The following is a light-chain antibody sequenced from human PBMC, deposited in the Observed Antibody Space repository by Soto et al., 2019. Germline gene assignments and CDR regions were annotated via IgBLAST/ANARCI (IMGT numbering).Light chain of an antibody. J-gene: IGKJ1*01. V-gene: IGKV3D-15*01. CDR2: AAS. CDR1: QSVSTN. CDR3: QQYKSWRT. Sequence: EIVMTQSPATLSVSPGERVTLSCRASQSVSTNLAWYKQKPGQSPRLLIYAASTRATGIPARFSGSGSGTEFTLTISSLQSEDFAIYYCQQYKSWRTFGQGTDVEIK.